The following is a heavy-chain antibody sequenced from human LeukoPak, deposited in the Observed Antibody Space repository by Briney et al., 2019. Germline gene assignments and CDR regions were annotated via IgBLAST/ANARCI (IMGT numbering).Heavy chain of an antibody. Sequence: VGSLRLSPAAPGFTFINYLMHSVRAAPGKRLWWGSRINTDGSSTSYADSVKGRFTISRDNAKNTLYLQMNSLRAEDTAVYYCAREYSGGSSSLDYWGQGTLVTVSS. J-gene: IGHJ4*02. CDR2: INTDGSST. D-gene: IGHD1-26*01. V-gene: IGHV3-74*01. CDR3: AREYSGGSSSLDY. CDR1: GFTFINYL.